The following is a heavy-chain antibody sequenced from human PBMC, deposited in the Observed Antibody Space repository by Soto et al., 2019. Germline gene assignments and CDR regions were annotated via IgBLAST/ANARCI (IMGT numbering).Heavy chain of an antibody. D-gene: IGHD4-17*01. J-gene: IGHJ6*02. CDR3: ARHGVDDGDYASYYYDGMDV. CDR2: IYYSGSA. CDR1: GGSISSSTYY. Sequence: QLQLQESGPGLVKPSETLSLTCTVSGGSISSSTYYWGWIRQPPGKGLGWIGMIYYSGSASYDPSLKSRVTISIDTSKNQFSLRLSAVTAADTAVYYCARHGVDDGDYASYYYDGMDVWGRGTTVTVSS. V-gene: IGHV4-39*01.